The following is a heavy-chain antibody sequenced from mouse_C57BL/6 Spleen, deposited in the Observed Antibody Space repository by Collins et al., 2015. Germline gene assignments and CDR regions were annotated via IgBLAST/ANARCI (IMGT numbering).Heavy chain of an antibody. Sequence: QVQLQQPGAELVRPGSSVKLSCKASGYTFTSYWMHWVKQRPIQGLEWIGNIDPSDSETHYNQKFKDKATLTVDKSSSTAYMQLSSLTSEDSAVYYCARSMVTTSYYAMDYWGQGTSVTVSS. CDR3: ARSMVTTSYYAMDY. D-gene: IGHD2-2*01. V-gene: IGHV1-52*01. CDR2: IDPSDSET. J-gene: IGHJ4*01. CDR1: GYTFTSYW.